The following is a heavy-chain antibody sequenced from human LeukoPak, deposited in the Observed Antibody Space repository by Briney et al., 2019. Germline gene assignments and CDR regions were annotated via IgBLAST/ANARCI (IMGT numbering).Heavy chain of an antibody. D-gene: IGHD2-8*02. CDR1: GFTFSNYW. J-gene: IGHJ4*02. CDR3: ASCWGPLVVSY. Sequence: PGGSLRLSCAASGFTFSNYWMSWVRQAPEKGLEWVAKIKQDESEMYYVDSVKGRFTISRDNAKNSVYLQMNSLRAEDTAVYYCASCWGPLVVSYWGQGTLVTVSS. V-gene: IGHV3-7*01. CDR2: IKQDESEM.